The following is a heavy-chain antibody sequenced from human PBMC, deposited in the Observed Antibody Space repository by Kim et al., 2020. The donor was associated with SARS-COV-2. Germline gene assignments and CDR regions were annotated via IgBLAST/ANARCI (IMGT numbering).Heavy chain of an antibody. Sequence: SVKVSCKASGGTLRSDSINWVRQAPGQALEWLGAHSPVFRQSQYSQKFQGRATITADESTTTVYMDLSSLIFDDTAVYYCARDASISGLGTFDAFDIGGKGTVVTGS. D-gene: IGHD3-10*01. CDR1: GGTLRSDS. CDR2: HSPVFRQS. J-gene: IGHJ3*02. V-gene: IGHV1-69*13. CDR3: ARDASISGLGTFDAFDI.